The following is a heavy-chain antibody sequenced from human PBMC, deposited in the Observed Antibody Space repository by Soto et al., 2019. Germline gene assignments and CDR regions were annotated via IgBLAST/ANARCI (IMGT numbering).Heavy chain of an antibody. J-gene: IGHJ6*02. Sequence: GGSLRLSCAASGFTFSSYGMHWVRQAPGKGLEWVAVIWYDGGNKYYADSVKGRFTISRDNFKNTLYLQMNSLRAEDTAVYYCARDDPEYSSSSAYYYGMDVWGQGTTVTAP. CDR1: GFTFSSYG. CDR3: ARDDPEYSSSSAYYYGMDV. V-gene: IGHV3-33*01. D-gene: IGHD6-6*01. CDR2: IWYDGGNK.